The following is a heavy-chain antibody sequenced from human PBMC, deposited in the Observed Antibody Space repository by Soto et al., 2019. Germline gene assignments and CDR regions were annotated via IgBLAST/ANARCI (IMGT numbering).Heavy chain of an antibody. CDR1: GFTFSSYS. J-gene: IGHJ4*02. CDR2: ISSSSSYI. V-gene: IGHV3-21*01. CDR3: ARDLTHYDILTGSD. Sequence: PGGSLRLSCAASGFTFSSYSMNWVRQAPGKGLEWVSSISSSSSYIYYADSVKGRFTISRDNAKDSLYLQMNSLRAEDTAVYYCARDLTHYDILTGSDWGQGTLVTVSS. D-gene: IGHD3-9*01.